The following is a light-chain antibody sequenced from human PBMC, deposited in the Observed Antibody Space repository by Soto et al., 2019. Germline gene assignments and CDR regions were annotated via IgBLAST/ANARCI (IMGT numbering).Light chain of an antibody. CDR2: EDN. J-gene: IGLJ3*02. CDR1: GGSIANHY. Sequence: NFMLTQPHSVSESPGKTVTISCTGSGGSIANHYVQWYQQRPGSAPTTVIYEDNQRPSGVPDRFSGSIDSSSNSASLTLSGLKTEDEADYYCQSFDSTSVVFGGGTKLPS. CDR3: QSFDSTSVV. V-gene: IGLV6-57*02.